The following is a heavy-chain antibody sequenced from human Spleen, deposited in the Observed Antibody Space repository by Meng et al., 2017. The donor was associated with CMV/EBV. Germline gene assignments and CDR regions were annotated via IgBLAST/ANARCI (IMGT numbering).Heavy chain of an antibody. CDR1: GGSFSGYY. J-gene: IGHJ4*02. V-gene: IGHV4-34*01. D-gene: IGHD5-24*01. Sequence: YGGSFSGYYWSWIRQPPGKGLEWIGEINHSGSTNYNPSLKSRVTISVDTSKNQFSLKLSSVTAADTAVYYCARGRRLKRWLQSGSFDYWGQGTLVTVSS. CDR2: INHSGST. CDR3: ARGRRLKRWLQSGSFDY.